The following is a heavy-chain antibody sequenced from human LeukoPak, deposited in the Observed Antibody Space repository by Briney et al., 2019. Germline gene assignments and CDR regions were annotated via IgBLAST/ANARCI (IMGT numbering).Heavy chain of an antibody. CDR3: AKNVKAAAGTGYFKH. V-gene: IGHV3-23*01. CDR2: ISGSGGST. J-gene: IGHJ1*01. Sequence: PGGSLRLSCAASGFTFSSYAMSWVRQAPGKGLEWVSAISGSGGSTYFADSVKGRFTISRDNSKNTLYLQMNSLRAEDTAVYYCAKNVKAAAGTGYFKHWARAPWSPSPQ. CDR1: GFTFSSYA. D-gene: IGHD6-13*01.